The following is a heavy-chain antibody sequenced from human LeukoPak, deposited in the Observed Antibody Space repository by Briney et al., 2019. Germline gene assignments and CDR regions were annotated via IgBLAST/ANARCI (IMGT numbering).Heavy chain of an antibody. J-gene: IGHJ4*02. V-gene: IGHV1-2*02. CDR3: VTWAGGNSDSASFDF. D-gene: IGHD3-16*01. CDR1: VYIFSDFY. Sequence: VSVKVSCKASVYIFSDFYTHWVQQAPGRGFEWMGWISRYSGATKVAQKFQGRVTLTRDTSISTAYVELSNLSSDDTGVYYCVTWAGGNSDSASFDFWGQGTLVIVSS. CDR2: ISRYSGAT.